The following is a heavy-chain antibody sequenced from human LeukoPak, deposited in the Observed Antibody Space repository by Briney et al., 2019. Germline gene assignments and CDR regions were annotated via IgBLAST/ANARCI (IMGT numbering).Heavy chain of an antibody. D-gene: IGHD6-13*01. Sequence: GRSLRLSCAASGFTFSSYAMHWVRQAPGKGLEWVSYISSSGSTIYYADSVKGRFTISRDNAKNSLYLQMNSLRAEDTAVYYCAREEYSSSWLPHYFDYWGQGTLVTVSS. CDR2: ISSSGSTI. V-gene: IGHV3-48*03. CDR3: AREEYSSSWLPHYFDY. CDR1: GFTFSSYA. J-gene: IGHJ4*02.